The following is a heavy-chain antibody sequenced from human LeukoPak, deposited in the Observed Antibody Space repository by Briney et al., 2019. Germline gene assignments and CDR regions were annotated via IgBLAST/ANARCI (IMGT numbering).Heavy chain of an antibody. J-gene: IGHJ4*02. CDR1: GFTFGDYA. CDR2: IRNKANSYTT. D-gene: IGHD1-26*01. CDR3: AREWDSGSYYLGYFDY. Sequence: PGGSLRLSCTASGFTFGDYAMSWVRQAPGKGLEWVGRIRNKANSYTTEYAASVKGRFTISRDDSKNSLYLQMNSLKCEDTAVYYCAREWDSGSYYLGYFDYWGQGTLVTVSS. V-gene: IGHV3-72*01.